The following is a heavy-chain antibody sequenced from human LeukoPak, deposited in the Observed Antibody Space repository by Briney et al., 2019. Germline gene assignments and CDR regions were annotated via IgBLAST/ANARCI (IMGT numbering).Heavy chain of an antibody. CDR3: ARYSGSYFDY. CDR1: GGSFSGYY. V-gene: IGHV4-34*01. D-gene: IGHD3-10*01. J-gene: IGHJ4*02. CDR2: INHSGST. Sequence: SETLSLTCAVYGGSFSGYYWSWIRQPPGKGLEWIGEINHSGSTNYNPSLKSRVTISVDTSKNQFSLKLGSVTAADTAVFYCARYSGSYFDYWGQGTLVTVSS.